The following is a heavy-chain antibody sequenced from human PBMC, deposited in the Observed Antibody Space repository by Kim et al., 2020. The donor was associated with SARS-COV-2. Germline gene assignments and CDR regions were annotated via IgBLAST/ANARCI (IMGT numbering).Heavy chain of an antibody. CDR2: IKSKTDGGTT. D-gene: IGHD6-19*01. CDR3: TTVPSSGWYSDYYYGMDV. J-gene: IGHJ6*02. V-gene: IGHV3-15*01. CDR1: GFTFSNAW. Sequence: GGSLRLSCAASGFTFSNAWMSWVRQAPGKGLEWVGRIKSKTDGGTTDYAAPVKGRFTISRDDSKNTLYLQMNSLKTEDTAVYYCTTVPSSGWYSDYYYGMDVWGQGTTVTVSS.